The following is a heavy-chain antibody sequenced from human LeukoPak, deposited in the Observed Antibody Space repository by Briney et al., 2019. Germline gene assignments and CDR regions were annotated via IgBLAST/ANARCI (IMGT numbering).Heavy chain of an antibody. J-gene: IGHJ3*02. CDR1: GGSISDYY. D-gene: IGHD5-18*01. CDR3: ARPGVGSGRYGAFDI. CDR2: IYYNGGT. Sequence: SETLSLTCAVSGGSISDYYWTWIRQPPGKGLEWIGYIYYNGGTNYNPSLESRLTMSVDTSKNQFSLKLRSVTAADTAVYYCARPGVGSGRYGAFDIWGQGTMVTVSS. V-gene: IGHV4-59*08.